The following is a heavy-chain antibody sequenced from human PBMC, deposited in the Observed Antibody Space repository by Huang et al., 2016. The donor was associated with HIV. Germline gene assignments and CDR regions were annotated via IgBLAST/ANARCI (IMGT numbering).Heavy chain of an antibody. D-gene: IGHD3-22*01. CDR2: VNPAGGST. J-gene: IGHJ5*02. CDR3: ARGNFYDSSGHYSYLVWFDP. CDR1: GYTFTTFY. V-gene: IGHV1-46*03. Sequence: QVQLVQSGAEVKKPGASVKISCQASGYTFTTFYIHWVRKAPGQGLEWRGMVNPAGGSTDDAQKFQGRVTRTSDTTTSTVYMELSSLRPEDTAVYYCARGNFYDSSGHYSYLVWFDPWGQGTLVTVSS.